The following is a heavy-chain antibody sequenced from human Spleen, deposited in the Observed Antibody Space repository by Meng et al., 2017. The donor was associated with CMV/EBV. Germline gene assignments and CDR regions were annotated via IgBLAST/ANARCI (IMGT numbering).Heavy chain of an antibody. CDR1: GYTFTSYD. CDR3: ARGGGDAVEY. Sequence: KVSCKAYGYTFTSYDIYWVRQAAGQGLEWMGWMNPNSGSTDYAQKFQGRVTITRDTSISTAYMELSSLRSEDTAVYYCARGGGDAVEYWGQGTLVTVSS. J-gene: IGHJ4*02. CDR2: MNPNSGST. D-gene: IGHD2-21*01. V-gene: IGHV1-8*03.